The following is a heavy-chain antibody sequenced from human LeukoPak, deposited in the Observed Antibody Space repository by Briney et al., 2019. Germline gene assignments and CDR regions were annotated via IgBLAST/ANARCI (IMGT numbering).Heavy chain of an antibody. Sequence: SVKVSYKASGGTFSSYAISWVRQAPGQGLEWMGGIIPVFGTANYAQKFQGRVTITTDESTSTAYMELSSLRSEDTAVYYCASGLELRFGFDYWGQGTLVTVSS. CDR2: IIPVFGTA. D-gene: IGHD1-7*01. V-gene: IGHV1-69*05. CDR3: ASGLELRFGFDY. J-gene: IGHJ4*02. CDR1: GGTFSSYA.